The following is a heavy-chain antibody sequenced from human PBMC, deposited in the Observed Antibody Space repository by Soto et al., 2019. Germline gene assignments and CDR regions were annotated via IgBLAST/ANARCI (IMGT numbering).Heavy chain of an antibody. CDR3: ARDQLSSGLYVWFDP. Sequence: HVQLQESGPGLVKPSETLSLTCTVSGGSISTYYWSWIRQPPGKGLEWIGYIYYDGSTSYNPSLRRRVTISGDTSKNQFSLILSSVTSADTAVYYCARDQLSSGLYVWFDPWGQGTLVTVSS. CDR1: GGSISTYY. V-gene: IGHV4-59*01. CDR2: IYYDGST. D-gene: IGHD6-25*01. J-gene: IGHJ5*02.